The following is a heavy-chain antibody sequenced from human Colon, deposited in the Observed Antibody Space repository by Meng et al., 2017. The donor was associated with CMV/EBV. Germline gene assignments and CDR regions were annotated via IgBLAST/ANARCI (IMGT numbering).Heavy chain of an antibody. Sequence: GESLKISCAASGFTFSSYEMNWVRQAPGKGLEWVSYISSSGSTIYYADSVKGRFTISRDNSKNTLYLQMNSLRAEDTAVYYCAKEIVPAAPTGCFDPWGQGTLVTVSS. V-gene: IGHV3-48*03. CDR3: AKEIVPAAPTGCFDP. J-gene: IGHJ5*02. D-gene: IGHD2-2*01. CDR1: GFTFSSYE. CDR2: ISSSGSTI.